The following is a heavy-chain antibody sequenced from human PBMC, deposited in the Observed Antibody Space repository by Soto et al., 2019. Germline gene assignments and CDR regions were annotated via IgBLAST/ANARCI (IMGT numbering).Heavy chain of an antibody. J-gene: IGHJ6*02. CDR3: ARGQGEYCSGSSCYANYDYSGMDV. CDR1: GYTFTTYG. D-gene: IGHD2-15*01. CDR2: ISAYAGHT. V-gene: IGHV1-18*01. Sequence: QVQLVQSGAEVKKPGASVKVSCKASGYTFTTYGITWVRQAPGQGLEWVGWISAYAGHTGYAQKLQDRVTMTTDTSTSAVYMDLGRLRSDDSAVYYCARGQGEYCSGSSCYANYDYSGMDVWGQGTTVTVSS.